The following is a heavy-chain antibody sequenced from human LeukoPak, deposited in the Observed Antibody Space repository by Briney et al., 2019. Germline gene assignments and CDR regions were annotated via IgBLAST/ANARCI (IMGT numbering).Heavy chain of an antibody. Sequence: SETLSLTCTVSGGSISSGGYYWSWIRQPPGKGLEWIGYIYYSGSTYYNPSLKSRVTISLDTSKDQFSLKLSSVTAADTAVYYCARVRVGAHWFDPWGQGTLVTVSS. CDR3: ARVRVGAHWFDP. CDR2: IYYSGST. CDR1: GGSISSGGYY. V-gene: IGHV4-30-4*08. D-gene: IGHD1-26*01. J-gene: IGHJ5*02.